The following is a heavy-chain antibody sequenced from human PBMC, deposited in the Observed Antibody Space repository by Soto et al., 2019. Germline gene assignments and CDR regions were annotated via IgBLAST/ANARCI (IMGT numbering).Heavy chain of an antibody. CDR2: IYYSGST. J-gene: IGHJ4*02. D-gene: IGHD3-22*01. CDR1: GGSISSYY. CDR3: ARELGDYYDSRIFDY. Sequence: SETLSLTCTVSGGSISSYYWSWIRQPPGKGLEWIGYIYYSGSTNYNPSLKSRVTISVDTSKNQFSLKLSSVTAADTAVYYCARELGDYYDSRIFDYWGQGTLVTVSS. V-gene: IGHV4-59*01.